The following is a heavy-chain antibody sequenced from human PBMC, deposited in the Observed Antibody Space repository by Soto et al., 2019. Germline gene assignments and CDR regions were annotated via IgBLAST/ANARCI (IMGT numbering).Heavy chain of an antibody. CDR1: GGSISSGGYS. D-gene: IGHD1-1*01. J-gene: IGHJ5*02. CDR3: ARDQLEGNWFDP. CDR2: IYHSGYT. V-gene: IGHV4-30-2*01. Sequence: QLQLQESGSGLVKPSQTLSLTCTVSGGSISSGGYSWNWIRQAPGKGLEWIGYIYHSGYTLYNPSLKGRVTIPVDKSKKHFSLNLTSVTAADTAVYYCARDQLEGNWFDPWGQGTLVTVSS.